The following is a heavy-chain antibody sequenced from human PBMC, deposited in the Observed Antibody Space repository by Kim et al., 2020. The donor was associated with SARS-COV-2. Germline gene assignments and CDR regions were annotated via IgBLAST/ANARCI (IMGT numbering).Heavy chain of an antibody. Sequence: AQKFQGRVTMTRDTSISTAYMELSRLRSDDTAVYYCVRRVVVAADDAFDIWGQGTMVTVSS. J-gene: IGHJ3*02. CDR3: VRRVVVAADDAFDI. D-gene: IGHD2-15*01. V-gene: IGHV1-2*02.